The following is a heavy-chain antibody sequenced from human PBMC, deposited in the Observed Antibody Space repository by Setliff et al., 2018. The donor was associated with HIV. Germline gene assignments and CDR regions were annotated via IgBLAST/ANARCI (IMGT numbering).Heavy chain of an antibody. J-gene: IGHJ6*02. V-gene: IGHV3-74*01. Sequence: GGSLRLSCAASGFTFSSYWIHWVRQAPGKGLVWVSRISADGSDTSYADSVKGRFTISRDNAMNTAYLQMNSLRGEDTALYYCSLGYCSGYSPSPLYYYYGMDVWGQGTTVTVSS. CDR3: SLGYCSGYSPSPLYYYYGMDV. D-gene: IGHD2-15*01. CDR1: GFTFSSYW. CDR2: ISADGSDT.